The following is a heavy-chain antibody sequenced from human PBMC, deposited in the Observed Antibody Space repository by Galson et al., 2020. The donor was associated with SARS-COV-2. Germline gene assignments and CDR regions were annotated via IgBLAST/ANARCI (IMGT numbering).Heavy chain of an antibody. J-gene: IGHJ2*01. Sequence: SQTLSLTCTVSGGSISSGSYYWSWIRQPAGKGLEWIGRIYTSGSTNYNPSLKSRVTISVDTSKNQFSLKLSSVTAADTAVYYCARTASPFRLWSPRGLYFDLWGRGTLVTVSS. CDR1: GGSISSGSYY. CDR3: ARTASPFRLWSPRGLYFDL. CDR2: IYTSGST. V-gene: IGHV4-61*02. D-gene: IGHD5-18*01.